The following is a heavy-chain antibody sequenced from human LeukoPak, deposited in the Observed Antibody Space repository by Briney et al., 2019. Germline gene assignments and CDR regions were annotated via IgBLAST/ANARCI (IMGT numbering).Heavy chain of an antibody. CDR1: GFTVSSNY. J-gene: IGHJ5*02. Sequence: GGSLRLSCAASGFTVSSNYMRWVRRAPGGGLEWVSLIYSGDTTYYAASVKGRFTISRDNSKNTLYLQMNSLTAEDTAVYYCARDYAGPYGNWFDPWGQGTLVTVSS. V-gene: IGHV3-53*01. CDR2: IYSGDTT. D-gene: IGHD2-2*01. CDR3: ARDYAGPYGNWFDP.